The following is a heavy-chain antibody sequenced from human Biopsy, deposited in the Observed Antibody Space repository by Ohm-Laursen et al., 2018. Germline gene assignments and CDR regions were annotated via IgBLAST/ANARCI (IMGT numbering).Heavy chain of an antibody. J-gene: IGHJ6*02. Sequence: ASVKVSCKASGYTFTTYGISWVRQAPGQGLEWMGWIRTDNGATDYVQNLQGRVTMTTDTSAATAYMELRSLRSDDTAVYYCARDCQPYLATIHYYYYGMDVWGQGTTATVSS. CDR2: IRTDNGAT. D-gene: IGHD3-9*01. V-gene: IGHV1-18*04. CDR3: ARDCQPYLATIHYYYYGMDV. CDR1: GYTFTTYG.